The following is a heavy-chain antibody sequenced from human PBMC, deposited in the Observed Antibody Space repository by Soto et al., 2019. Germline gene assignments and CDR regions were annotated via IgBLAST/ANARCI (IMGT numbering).Heavy chain of an antibody. CDR3: VKDDGGYPSTAPH. Sequence: EVQLLESGGGLVQPGGSLRLSCAASGITISNYPMSWVRQAPGKGLDWVSGISGSGERTYYADSAKGRFTISKDISRNSLSLQLDSLGVEDTTVYFCVKDDGGYPSTAPHWGQVTLVTVSA. J-gene: IGHJ4*02. D-gene: IGHD3-22*01. CDR1: GITISNYP. V-gene: IGHV3-23*01. CDR2: ISGSGERT.